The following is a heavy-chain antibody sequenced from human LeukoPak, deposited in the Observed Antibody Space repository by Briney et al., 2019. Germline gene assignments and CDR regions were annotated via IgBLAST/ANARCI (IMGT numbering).Heavy chain of an antibody. D-gene: IGHD2-15*01. CDR1: GFTFSTYG. Sequence: GRSLRLSCAASGFTFSTYGMHWVRQAPGKGLECVAVISFDASNKYYVDSVKGRFTISRDNSKNTLYLQMNSLKTEDTAVYYCTRTEYCSAGRCYSDYFDSWGQGTLVTVSS. V-gene: IGHV3-30*03. J-gene: IGHJ4*02. CDR3: TRTEYCSAGRCYSDYFDS. CDR2: ISFDASNK.